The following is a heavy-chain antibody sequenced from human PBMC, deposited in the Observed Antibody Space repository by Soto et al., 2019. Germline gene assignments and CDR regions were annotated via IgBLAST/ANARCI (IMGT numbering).Heavy chain of an antibody. J-gene: IGHJ6*02. Sequence: QVLLVESGGGVVQPGRSLRLSCAASGFTFNNYAMHWVRQAPGKGLEWVATTSYGGRNRYYLDSVKGRFTISRDTSKNALYLQMNSLAAEDTAVYYCANDVLYSAFMDVWGQGTTVTVSS. CDR2: TSYGGRNR. CDR3: ANDVLYSAFMDV. V-gene: IGHV3-30*18. D-gene: IGHD2-8*02. CDR1: GFTFNNYA.